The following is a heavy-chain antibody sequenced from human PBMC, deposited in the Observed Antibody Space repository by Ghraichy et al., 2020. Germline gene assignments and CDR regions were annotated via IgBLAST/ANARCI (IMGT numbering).Heavy chain of an antibody. CDR3: ARGGVKMVAATGRYYYYGMDV. J-gene: IGHJ6*02. Sequence: GSLRLSCAASGFTFSSYSMNWVRQAPGKGLEWVSSISSSSSYIYYADSVKGRFTISRDNAKNSLYLQMNSLRAEDTAVYYCARGGVKMVAATGRYYYYGMDVWGQGTTVTVSS. D-gene: IGHD2-15*01. CDR2: ISSSSSYI. CDR1: GFTFSSYS. V-gene: IGHV3-21*01.